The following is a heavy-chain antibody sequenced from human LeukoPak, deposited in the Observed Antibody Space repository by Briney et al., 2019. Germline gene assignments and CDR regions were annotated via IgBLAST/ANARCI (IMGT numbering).Heavy chain of an antibody. V-gene: IGHV3-74*01. CDR3: ARGYGGNSWFDP. CDR2: INSDGSTT. CDR1: GFTFSSYW. D-gene: IGHD4-23*01. J-gene: IGHJ5*02. Sequence: PGGSLRLSCAASGFTFSSYWMHWVRQAPRKGLVWVSRINSDGSTTNYADSVKGRFTISRDNAKNTLYLQMNSLRAEGTAVYYCARGYGGNSWFDPWGQGTLVTVSS.